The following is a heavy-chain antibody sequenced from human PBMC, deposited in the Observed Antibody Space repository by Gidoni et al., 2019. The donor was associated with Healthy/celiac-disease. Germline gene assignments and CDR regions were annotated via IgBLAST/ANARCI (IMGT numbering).Heavy chain of an antibody. V-gene: IGHV1-69*04. Sequence: QVQLVQSGAEVKKPGSSVKVSCKASGGTFSSYAISWVRQAPGQGLEWMGRIIPILGIANYEQKFQGRVTITADKSTSTAYMELSSLRSEDTAVYYCAREGDGFSDYWGQGTLVTVSS. CDR1: GGTFSSYA. CDR3: AREGDGFSDY. CDR2: IIPILGIA. D-gene: IGHD3-16*01. J-gene: IGHJ4*02.